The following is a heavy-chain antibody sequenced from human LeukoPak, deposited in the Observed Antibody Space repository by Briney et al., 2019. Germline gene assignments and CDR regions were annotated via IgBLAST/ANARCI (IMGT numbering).Heavy chain of an antibody. CDR3: ASSGWTFRYFDY. Sequence: GGSLRLSCAASGFTFSSYWMSWVRQAPGKGLEWVANIKQDGSERYYVDSVKGRFTISRDNAKNSLYLQMNSLRAEDTAVYYCASSGWTFRYFDYWGQGTLVTVSS. V-gene: IGHV3-7*03. CDR1: GFTFSSYW. J-gene: IGHJ4*02. CDR2: IKQDGSER. D-gene: IGHD6-19*01.